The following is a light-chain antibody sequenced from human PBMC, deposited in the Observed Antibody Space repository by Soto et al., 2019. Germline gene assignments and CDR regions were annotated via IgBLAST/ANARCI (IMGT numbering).Light chain of an antibody. V-gene: IGLV2-23*02. J-gene: IGLJ3*02. CDR2: EVS. CDR1: SGDIGTYNI. Sequence: QSALTQPASVSGSPGQSITISCTGSSGDIGTYNIVSWYQQLPGKAPQLLLYEVSRRPSGVSTRFSGSTSGTTTSLTISGLRSEDEADYYCCAYAGRAIGVFGGGTKLTVL. CDR3: CAYAGRAIGV.